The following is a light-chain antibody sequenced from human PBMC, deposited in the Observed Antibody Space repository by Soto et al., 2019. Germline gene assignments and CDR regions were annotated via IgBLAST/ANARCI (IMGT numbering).Light chain of an antibody. J-gene: IGKJ5*01. CDR1: QSLVHSDGRTY. CDR2: KVS. Sequence: LMTQSPLSLPVTLGQPASISCRSSQSLVHSDGRTYLSWFQQRPGQSPRRLIYKVSNRGSGVPDRFSGGGSGTDFTLRSSRVEAVDVGVYYCLVGTHGVTFGQGTRVVIK. CDR3: LVGTHGVT. V-gene: IGKV2-30*02.